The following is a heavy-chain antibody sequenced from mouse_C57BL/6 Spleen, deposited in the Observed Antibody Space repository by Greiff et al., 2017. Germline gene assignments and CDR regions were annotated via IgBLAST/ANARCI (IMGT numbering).Heavy chain of an antibody. D-gene: IGHD1-1*01. Sequence: QVQLQQSGPELVKPGASVKISCKASGYAFSSSWMNWVKQRPGKGLEWIGRIYPGDGDTNYNGKFKGKATLTADKSSSTAYMQLSSLTSEDSAVYFCARGDYYGSNYFDYWGQGTTLTVSS. CDR3: ARGDYYGSNYFDY. CDR2: IYPGDGDT. V-gene: IGHV1-82*01. CDR1: GYAFSSSW. J-gene: IGHJ2*01.